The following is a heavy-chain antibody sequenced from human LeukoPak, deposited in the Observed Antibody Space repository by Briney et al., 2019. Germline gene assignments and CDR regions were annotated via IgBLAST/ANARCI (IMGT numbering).Heavy chain of an antibody. Sequence: GGSLRLSCTASGFTFGDYAMSWVRQAPGKGLEWVSFIRSKAYGGTTEYAASVKGRFTISRDDSKSIAYLQMDSLKTEDTAVYYCTRVSLVAASVFFDYWGQGTLVTVSS. CDR3: TRVSLVAASVFFDY. J-gene: IGHJ4*02. V-gene: IGHV3-49*04. CDR2: IRSKAYGGTT. D-gene: IGHD2-15*01. CDR1: GFTFGDYA.